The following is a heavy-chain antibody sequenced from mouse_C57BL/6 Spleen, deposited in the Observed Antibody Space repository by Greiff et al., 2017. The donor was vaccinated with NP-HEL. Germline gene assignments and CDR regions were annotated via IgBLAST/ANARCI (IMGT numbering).Heavy chain of an antibody. V-gene: IGHV3-1*01. CDR1: GYSITSGYD. Sequence: DVQLQESGPGMVKPSQSLSLTCTVTGYSITSGYDWHWIRHFPGNKLEWMGYISYSGSTNYNPSLKSRISITHDTSKNHFFLKLNSVTTEDTATYYCARRGIYYGNYGWYFDVWGTGTTVTVSS. CDR3: ARRGIYYGNYGWYFDV. J-gene: IGHJ1*03. CDR2: ISYSGST. D-gene: IGHD2-1*01.